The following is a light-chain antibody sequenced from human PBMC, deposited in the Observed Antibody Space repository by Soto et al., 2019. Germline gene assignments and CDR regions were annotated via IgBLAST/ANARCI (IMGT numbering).Light chain of an antibody. J-gene: IGLJ3*02. Sequence: QSVLTQPPSASGTPGQRATISCSGSSSNIGSNYVFWYQQLPGTAPKLLIYNNNQRPSGVPDRFSGSKSGTSASLAISGLRSDDESDYYCAAWDDSLSGPVFGGGTKLT. CDR1: SSNIGSNY. CDR2: NNN. V-gene: IGLV1-47*01. CDR3: AAWDDSLSGPV.